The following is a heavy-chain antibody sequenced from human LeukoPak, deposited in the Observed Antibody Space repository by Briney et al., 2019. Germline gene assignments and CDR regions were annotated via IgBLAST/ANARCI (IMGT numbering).Heavy chain of an antibody. CDR1: GFTFSSYE. V-gene: IGHV3-48*03. Sequence: GGSLRLSCAASGFTFSSYEMNWVRQAPGKGLEWVSYISSSGSTIYNADSVKGRFTISRDNAKNSLYLQMNSLRAEDTAVYYCARPSGSQDTSFDYWGQGTLVTVSS. D-gene: IGHD1-26*01. CDR2: ISSSGSTI. CDR3: ARPSGSQDTSFDY. J-gene: IGHJ4*02.